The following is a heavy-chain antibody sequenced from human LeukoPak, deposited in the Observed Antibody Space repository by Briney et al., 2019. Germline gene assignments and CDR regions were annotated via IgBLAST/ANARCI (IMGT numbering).Heavy chain of an antibody. CDR3: ARRVAGGIYGMDV. J-gene: IGHJ6*02. D-gene: IGHD6-19*01. CDR1: GGSISSYY. V-gene: IGHV4-59*08. CDR2: IYYSGST. Sequence: SETLFLTCTVSGGSISSYYWSWIRQPPGKGLEWIGYIYYSGSTNYNPSLKGRVTISVDTSKNQFSLKLSSVTAADTAVYYCARRVAGGIYGMDVWGQGTTVTVSS.